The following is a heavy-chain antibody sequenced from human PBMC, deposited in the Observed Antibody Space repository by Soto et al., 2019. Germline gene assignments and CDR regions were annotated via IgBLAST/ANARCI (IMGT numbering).Heavy chain of an antibody. CDR1: GFTFSSYA. CDR2: ISYDGSNK. D-gene: IGHD6-13*01. CDR3: AREIRQQLFGAFDI. V-gene: IGHV3-30-3*01. Sequence: GGSLRLSCAASGFTFSSYAMHWVRQAPGKGLEWVAVISYDGSNKYYADSVKGRFTISRDNSKNTLYLQMNSLRAEDTAVYYCAREIRQQLFGAFDIWGQGTMVTVSS. J-gene: IGHJ3*02.